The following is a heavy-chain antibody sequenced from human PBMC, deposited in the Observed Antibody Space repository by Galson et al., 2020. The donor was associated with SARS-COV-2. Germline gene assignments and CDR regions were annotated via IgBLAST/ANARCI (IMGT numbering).Heavy chain of an antibody. J-gene: IGHJ3*02. Sequence: GESLKISCAASGFTFSSYAMHWVRQAPGKGLEWVAVISYDGSNKYYADSVKGRFTISRDNSKNTLYLQMNSLRAEDTAVYYCAREILTNYAFDIWGQGTMVTVSS. D-gene: IGHD1-1*01. V-gene: IGHV3-30*01. CDR3: AREILTNYAFDI. CDR2: ISYDGSNK. CDR1: GFTFSSYA.